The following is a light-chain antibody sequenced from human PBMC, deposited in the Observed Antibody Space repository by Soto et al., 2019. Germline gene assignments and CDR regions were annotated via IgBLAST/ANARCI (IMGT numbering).Light chain of an antibody. J-gene: IGLJ2*01. Sequence: QSVLTQPASVSGSPGQSITISCTGTSSDVGGYNYVSWYQQHPDKAPKLIIYEVVNRPSGVSDRFSGSKSGNTASLTISGLQAKDEADYYCSSYTNTSTLGVVFGGGTKLTVL. V-gene: IGLV2-14*01. CDR3: SSYTNTSTLGVV. CDR1: SSDVGGYNY. CDR2: EVV.